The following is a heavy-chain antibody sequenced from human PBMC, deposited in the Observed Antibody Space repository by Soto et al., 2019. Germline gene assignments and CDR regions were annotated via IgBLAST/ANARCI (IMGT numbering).Heavy chain of an antibody. J-gene: IGHJ6*02. CDR2: ISSSGSTI. CDR1: GFTFSSYE. V-gene: IGHV3-48*03. CDR3: ARDGGEAADGRGLAALPYYYHGMDV. Sequence: GGSLRLSCAASGFTFSSYEMNWVRQAPGKGLEWVSYISSSGSTIYYADPVKGRFTISRDNAKNSLYLQMNSLRAEDTAVYYCARDGGEAADGRGLAALPYYYHGMDVWGQGTTVTVSS. D-gene: IGHD6-13*01.